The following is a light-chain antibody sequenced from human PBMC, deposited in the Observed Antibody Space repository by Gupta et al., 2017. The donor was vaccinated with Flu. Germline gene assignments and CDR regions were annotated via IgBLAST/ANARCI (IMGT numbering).Light chain of an antibody. CDR3: QVFSSSSDHYV. V-gene: IGLV3-21*03. CDR2: ADE. J-gene: IGLJ1*01. Sequence: GIAAMIPSGGANIGSDSVYLYQQKPGQAPVLIIFADENRPWGIAERFSGSNSGDTDTLIISRVEAGDEADYDCQVFSSSSDHYVFGGGTKVTVL. CDR1: NIGSDS.